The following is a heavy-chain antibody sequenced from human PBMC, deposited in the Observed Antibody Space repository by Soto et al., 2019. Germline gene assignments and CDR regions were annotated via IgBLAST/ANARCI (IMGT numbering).Heavy chain of an antibody. V-gene: IGHV3-30*03. D-gene: IGHD3-3*01. CDR1: GFTFSSYG. Sequence: SCAASGFTFSSYGMHWVRQAPGKGLEWVAVISYDGRNKYYADAVKGRFTISRDNSKNTLYLQMSSLRAEDTAVYYCAFGVAFDYWGQGTLVTVSS. CDR2: ISYDGRNK. J-gene: IGHJ4*02. CDR3: AFGVAFDY.